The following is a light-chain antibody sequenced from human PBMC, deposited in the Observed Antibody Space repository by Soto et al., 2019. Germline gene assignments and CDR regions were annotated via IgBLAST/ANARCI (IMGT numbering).Light chain of an antibody. CDR1: SSDIGDY. Sequence: QSALTQPRSVSGSPGQSVTISCTGTSSDIGDYVSCYQQRPGKAPKLMIYDVSMRPSGVPDRFSGSKSGNTASLTISGRQAEDEADYYCCSYADTYTFYVFGSGTKVTVL. V-gene: IGLV2-11*01. CDR3: CSYADTYTFYV. J-gene: IGLJ1*01. CDR2: DVS.